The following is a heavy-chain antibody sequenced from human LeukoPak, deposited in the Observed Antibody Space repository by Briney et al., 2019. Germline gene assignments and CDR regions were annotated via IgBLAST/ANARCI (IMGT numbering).Heavy chain of an antibody. V-gene: IGHV3-23*01. CDR1: GFTFSNYA. J-gene: IGHJ4*02. Sequence: GGSLRLSCAASGFTFSNYAMSWVRQAPGKGLEWVSAIGGNSANLYHADSVKGRFTISRDNSKSTLYMQMNNLRADDTAIYYCAKIPYWGQGTLVTVSS. CDR3: AKIPY. CDR2: IGGNSANL. D-gene: IGHD2-2*02.